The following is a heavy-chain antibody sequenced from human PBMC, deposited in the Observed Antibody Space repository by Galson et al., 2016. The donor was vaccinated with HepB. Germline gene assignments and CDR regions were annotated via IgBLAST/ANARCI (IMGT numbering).Heavy chain of an antibody. CDR1: GSRFSDYY. J-gene: IGHJ6*02. CDR2: INPGGGST. D-gene: IGHD5-18*01. CDR3: ARILGTAMINNFGMDV. Sequence: SVKVSCKASGSRFSDYYIHWVRQAPGQGLEWMGVINPGGGSTGYAQKFRGRVTMSRATPTSTVFMELSSLRSEDTAVYYCARILGTAMINNFGMDVWGPGTSVTVSS. V-gene: IGHV1-46*01.